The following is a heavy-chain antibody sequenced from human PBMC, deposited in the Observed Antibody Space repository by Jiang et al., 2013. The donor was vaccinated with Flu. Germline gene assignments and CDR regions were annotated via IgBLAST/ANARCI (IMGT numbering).Heavy chain of an antibody. Sequence: PGLVKPSGTLSLTCDVSGDSISSTIGGVGSASPPGKGLEWIGEIYHSGTTTYNPSLKSRVTISLDKSKNQFSLKLTSVTAADTAVYYCARPNSMNYYVFDYWGQGTLVTVSS. CDR1: GDSISSTIG. CDR3: ARPNSMNYYVFDY. J-gene: IGHJ4*02. V-gene: IGHV4-4*02. CDR2: IYHSGTT. D-gene: IGHD1-26*01.